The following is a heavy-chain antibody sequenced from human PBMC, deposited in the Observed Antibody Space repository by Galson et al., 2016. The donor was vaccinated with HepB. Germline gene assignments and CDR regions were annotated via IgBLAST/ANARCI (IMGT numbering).Heavy chain of an antibody. Sequence: SLRLSCAASGFTFSNYAMHWVRQAPGKGLEWVALISYDGGSEHYAESVRGRFTISRDNSKNTLFLQMDSLRVEDTAVYYCARGRVAAGTFHFDYWGQGTLVTVSS. CDR3: ARGRVAAGTFHFDY. D-gene: IGHD6-13*01. CDR1: GFTFSNYA. CDR2: ISYDGGSE. V-gene: IGHV3-30*04. J-gene: IGHJ4*02.